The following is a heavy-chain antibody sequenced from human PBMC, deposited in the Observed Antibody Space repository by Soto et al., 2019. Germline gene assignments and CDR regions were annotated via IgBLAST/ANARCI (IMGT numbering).Heavy chain of an antibody. Sequence: QVYLVESGGGLVQPGRSLRLSCAASGFMFRNHAMHWVRQAPGKGLDWVAVISFDGGNDFYADSVKGRFTISRDNSRNTLYLQMDSLRHEDTAGYYCARDAVDVTKMVFVSPIDSGGQGALVTVSS. J-gene: IGHJ4*02. CDR2: ISFDGGND. D-gene: IGHD2-8*01. CDR1: GFMFRNHA. CDR3: ARDAVDVTKMVFVSPIDS. V-gene: IGHV3-30-3*01.